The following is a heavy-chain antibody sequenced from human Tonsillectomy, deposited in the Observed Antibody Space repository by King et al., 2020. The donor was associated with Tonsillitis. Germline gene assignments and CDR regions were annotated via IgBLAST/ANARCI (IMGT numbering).Heavy chain of an antibody. V-gene: IGHV1-18*01. Sequence: QLVQSGPEVKKPGASVKVSCKASGYTFSNYGISWVRQAPGQGLEWMGWISAFNGNTNYAQKLQGRVTMTTDTSTSTAYMELRSLRSDDPAVYYCARDSTLLTYYDDSSGSLGYDPWGQGTLVTVSS. D-gene: IGHD3-22*01. J-gene: IGHJ5*02. CDR2: ISAFNGNT. CDR1: GYTFSNYG. CDR3: ARDSTLLTYYDDSSGSLGYDP.